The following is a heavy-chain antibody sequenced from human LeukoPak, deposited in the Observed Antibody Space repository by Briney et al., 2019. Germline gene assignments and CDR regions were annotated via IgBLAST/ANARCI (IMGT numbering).Heavy chain of an antibody. CDR2: ISSNGSTI. Sequence: GGSLRLSCAASALTFSDYSMTWVRQAPGKGLEWISYISSNGSTIYYAASVKGRFTISRDSAKNSLYLQMNGLRAEDTAIYYCARGPKTSFDYWGQGTLVTVSS. CDR1: ALTFSDYS. V-gene: IGHV3-48*01. J-gene: IGHJ4*02. CDR3: ARGPKTSFDY.